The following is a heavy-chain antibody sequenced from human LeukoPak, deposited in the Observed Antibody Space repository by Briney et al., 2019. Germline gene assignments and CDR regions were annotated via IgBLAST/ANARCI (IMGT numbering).Heavy chain of an antibody. V-gene: IGHV4-39*01. J-gene: IGHJ4*02. Sequence: SETLSLTCTVSGGSISSISYQWGWSRHPPGNGLEWIGSIYFSGSNYYNPSLKSRVTISVDTSKNQFSLKLSSVTATDTAVYFCARIYYSDSSVYYYFDYWGQGSLVTVSS. D-gene: IGHD3-22*01. CDR2: IYFSGSN. CDR1: GGSISSISYQ. CDR3: ARIYYSDSSVYYYFDY.